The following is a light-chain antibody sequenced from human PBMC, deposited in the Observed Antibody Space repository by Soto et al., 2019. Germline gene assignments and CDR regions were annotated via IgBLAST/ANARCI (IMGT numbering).Light chain of an antibody. Sequence: DIQMTQSPSTLSASVGDRVTITCRASQSIDSWLAWYQLKPGKAPNLLIHRASILHSGVPSRFSGSGSGTDFTLTISSLQPDDFATSFCQQYKIYSTFGQGTKLEIK. J-gene: IGKJ2*01. CDR1: QSIDSW. V-gene: IGKV1-5*03. CDR3: QQYKIYST. CDR2: RAS.